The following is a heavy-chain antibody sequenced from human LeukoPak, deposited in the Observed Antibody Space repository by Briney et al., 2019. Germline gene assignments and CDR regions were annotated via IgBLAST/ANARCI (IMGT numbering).Heavy chain of an antibody. J-gene: IGHJ4*02. CDR3: ARERYSSSWYALYYFDY. Sequence: ASVKVSCKASGYTFTSYGISWVRQAPGQGLEWMGWISAYNGNTNYAQKLQGRVTMTTDTSTSTAYMELRSLRSDDTAVYYCARERYSSSWYALYYFDYWGQGTLVTVSS. CDR2: ISAYNGNT. D-gene: IGHD6-13*01. V-gene: IGHV1-18*01. CDR1: GYTFTSYG.